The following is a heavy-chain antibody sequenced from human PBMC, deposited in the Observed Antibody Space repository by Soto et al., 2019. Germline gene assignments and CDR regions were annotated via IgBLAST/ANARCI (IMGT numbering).Heavy chain of an antibody. V-gene: IGHV3-73*01. J-gene: IGHJ2*01. D-gene: IGHD6-19*01. CDR3: TRQKEQQWLAGYWYFDL. CDR1: GFTFSGSA. CDR2: IRSKANSYAT. Sequence: GGSLRLSCAASGFTFSGSAMHWVRQASGKGLEWVGRIRSKANSYATAYAASVKGRFTIFRDDSKNTAYLQMNSLKTEDTAVYYCTRQKEQQWLAGYWYFDLWGRGTLVTVSS.